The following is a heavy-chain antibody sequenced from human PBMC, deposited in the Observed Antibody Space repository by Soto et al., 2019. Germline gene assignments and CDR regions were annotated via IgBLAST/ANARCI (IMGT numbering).Heavy chain of an antibody. CDR3: ARLVGAYQHYIDY. CDR1: GFTFSSNS. J-gene: IGHJ4*02. CDR2: IDSTSMHI. V-gene: IGHV3-21*01. D-gene: IGHD1-26*01. Sequence: GGSLRLSCAASGFTFSSNSMIWVRQAPGKGLEWVSYIDSTSMHIYYADSVKGRFTITRDNAKKSVYLQMTSLRAEDTAVYYCARLVGAYQHYIDYWGQGTLVTISS.